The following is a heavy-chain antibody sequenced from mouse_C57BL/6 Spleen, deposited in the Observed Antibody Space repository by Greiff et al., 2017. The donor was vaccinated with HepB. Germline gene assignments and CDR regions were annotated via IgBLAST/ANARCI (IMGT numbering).Heavy chain of an antibody. D-gene: IGHD1-1*01. V-gene: IGHV1-55*01. Sequence: QVQLQQSGAELVKPGASVKMSCKASGYTFTSYWITWVKQRPGQGLEWIGDIYPGSGSTNYNEKFKGKATMTVDTSSSTAYMQLSSLTSEDTAVYYCARGGDGSSAYDMDYWGQGTSVTGSS. CDR1: GYTFTSYW. CDR3: ARGGDGSSAYDMDY. CDR2: IYPGSGST. J-gene: IGHJ4*01.